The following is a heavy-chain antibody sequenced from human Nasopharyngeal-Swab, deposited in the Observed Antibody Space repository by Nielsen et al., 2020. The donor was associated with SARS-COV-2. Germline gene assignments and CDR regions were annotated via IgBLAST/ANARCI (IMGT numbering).Heavy chain of an antibody. D-gene: IGHD2-2*01. V-gene: IGHV3-30*04. CDR1: GFNFDGCA. CDR3: AKELVGYCSSTSCYGGFQH. J-gene: IGHJ1*01. CDR2: ISYNGKNK. Sequence: GGSLRLSCAASGFNFDGCAMHWVRQAPGKGLEWVSTISYNGKNKYYAKSVKGRFTVSRDNSKNTLYLQMTSLRAEDTAVYYCAKELVGYCSSTSCYGGFQHWGQGTLVTVSS.